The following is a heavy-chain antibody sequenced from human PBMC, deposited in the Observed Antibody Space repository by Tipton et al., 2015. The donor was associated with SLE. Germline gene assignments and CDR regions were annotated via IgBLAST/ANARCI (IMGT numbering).Heavy chain of an antibody. Sequence: QVQLVQSGAEVKKPGASVKVSCKASGYTFTSYYMHWVRQAPGQGLEWMGIINPSGGSTSYAQKFQGRVTMTRDTSTSTVYMELSSLRSEDTAVHYCARDCHRIAADYYFDYWGQGTLVTVSS. V-gene: IGHV1-46*01. D-gene: IGHD6-13*01. CDR3: ARDCHRIAADYYFDY. J-gene: IGHJ4*02. CDR2: INPSGGST. CDR1: GYTFTSYY.